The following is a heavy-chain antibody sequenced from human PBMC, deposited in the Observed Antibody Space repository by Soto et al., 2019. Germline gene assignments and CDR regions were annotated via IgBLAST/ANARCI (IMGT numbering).Heavy chain of an antibody. J-gene: IGHJ3*02. D-gene: IGHD2-21*02. CDR1: GGSISSSSYY. CDR2: IYYSGST. Sequence: QLQLQESGPGLVKPSETLSLTCTVSGGSISSSSYYWGWIRQPPGKGLEWIGSIYYSGSTYYNPSLKSRVTISVDTSKNQFSLKLSSVTAADTAVYYCARHKGGDRPNDAFDIWGQGTMVTVSS. V-gene: IGHV4-39*01. CDR3: ARHKGGDRPNDAFDI.